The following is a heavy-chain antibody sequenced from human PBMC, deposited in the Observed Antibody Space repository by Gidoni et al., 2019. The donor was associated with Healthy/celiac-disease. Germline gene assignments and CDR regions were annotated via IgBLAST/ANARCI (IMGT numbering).Heavy chain of an antibody. CDR2: IYSGGST. D-gene: IGHD4-17*01. Sequence: EVQPVDSGGGLVQPGGSLRLSCAASGSTVSSNYLPCVRQAPGKGLEWVSVIYSGGSTYYAEAVKGRFTISRDNSKNTLYLQMNSLRAEDTAVYYCARGHDYGDYVFRLRNYYYGMDVWGQGTTVTVSS. CDR3: ARGHDYGDYVFRLRNYYYGMDV. V-gene: IGHV3-66*01. CDR1: GSTVSSNY. J-gene: IGHJ6*02.